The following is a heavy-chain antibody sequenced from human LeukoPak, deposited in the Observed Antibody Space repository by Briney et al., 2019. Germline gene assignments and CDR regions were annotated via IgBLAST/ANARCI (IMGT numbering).Heavy chain of an antibody. J-gene: IGHJ4*02. V-gene: IGHV3-53*01. Sequence: PGGSLRLSCAASGFTVSSTYMSWVRQAPGKGLEWVSIIYSASSTYYADSVKGRFTISRDNSKNTLYLQMNSLRAEDTAVYYCAKGHCTNGICWLDWGQGTLVTVSS. CDR2: IYSASST. D-gene: IGHD2-8*01. CDR3: AKGHCTNGICWLD. CDR1: GFTVSSTY.